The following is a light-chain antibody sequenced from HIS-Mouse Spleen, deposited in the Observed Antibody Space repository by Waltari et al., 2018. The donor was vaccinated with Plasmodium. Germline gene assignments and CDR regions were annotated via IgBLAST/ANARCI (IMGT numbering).Light chain of an antibody. Sequence: SYELTQPPSVSVSPGQTARITCAGDALPKHYAYWYPQKPGQAPVLVIYKDSERPSGIPERFSGSSSGTTVTLTISGVQAEDEADYYCQSADSSGTYVVFGGGTKLTVL. CDR1: ALPKHY. V-gene: IGLV3-25*03. J-gene: IGLJ2*01. CDR2: KDS. CDR3: QSADSSGTYVV.